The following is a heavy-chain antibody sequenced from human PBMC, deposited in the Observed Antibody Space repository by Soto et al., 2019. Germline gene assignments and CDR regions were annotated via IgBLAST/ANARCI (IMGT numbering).Heavy chain of an antibody. J-gene: IGHJ5*02. D-gene: IGHD5-12*01. V-gene: IGHV3-48*01. CDR3: ARRRDGYTTLGGP. Sequence: GGPLRLSCAASGFTFSRYSMNWVRQAPGKGLEWVSYISSSSSTIYYADSVKGRFTISRDNAKNSLYLQMNSLRAEDTAVYYCARRRDGYTTLGGPRGQGTLVTVSS. CDR1: GFTFSRYS. CDR2: ISSSSSTI.